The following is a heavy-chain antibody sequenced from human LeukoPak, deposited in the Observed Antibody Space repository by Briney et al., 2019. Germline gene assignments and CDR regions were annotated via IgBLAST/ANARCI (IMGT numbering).Heavy chain of an antibody. CDR1: GYSFTIYW. V-gene: IGHV5-51*01. J-gene: IGHJ6*02. CDR2: IHPGDSNT. Sequence: GESLQISCKGSGYSFTIYWIGWVPQMPGKGLEWMGIIHPGDSNTRYSPSFQGQVTISADKSISTAYLQWSSLKASDTAIYYCARQTPGYYGMDVWGQGTTVTVSS. CDR3: ARQTPGYYGMDV.